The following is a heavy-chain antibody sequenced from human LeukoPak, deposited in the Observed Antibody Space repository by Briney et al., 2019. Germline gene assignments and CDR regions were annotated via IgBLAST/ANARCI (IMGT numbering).Heavy chain of an antibody. D-gene: IGHD6-13*01. CDR3: ASSWYGHDY. V-gene: IGHV4-39*01. Sequence: PSETLSLTCTVSGGSISSSSYYWGWIRQPPGKGLEWIGGIYYSGSTYYNPSLKSRVTISVGTSKNQFSLKLSSVTAADTAVYYCASSWYGHDYWGQGTLVTVSS. CDR2: IYYSGST. CDR1: GGSISSSSYY. J-gene: IGHJ4*02.